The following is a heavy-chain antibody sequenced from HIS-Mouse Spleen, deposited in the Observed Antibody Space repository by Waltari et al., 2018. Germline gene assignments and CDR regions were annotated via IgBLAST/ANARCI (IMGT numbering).Heavy chain of an antibody. J-gene: IGHJ5*02. CDR2: IYYSGST. V-gene: IGHV4-39*07. CDR1: GRSISSSSYH. CDR3: ARDYGDNWFDP. D-gene: IGHD4-17*01. Sequence: QLQLQESGPGLVKPSETLSLPCTVSGRSISSSSYHWGWIRQPPGKGLEWIGSIYYSGSTYYNPSLKSRVTISVDTSKNQFSLKLSSVTAADTAVYYCARDYGDNWFDPWGQGTLVTVSS.